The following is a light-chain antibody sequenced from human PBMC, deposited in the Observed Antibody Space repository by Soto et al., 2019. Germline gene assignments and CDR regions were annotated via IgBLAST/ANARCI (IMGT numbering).Light chain of an antibody. Sequence: EIVFAQFPGTLSFSPGERATLSCRASQSVSSSYLAWYQQKPGQTPRLLVYGAYSRATGIQDRFSGSGSGTDFTLTIRRLEPEDFAVYYCKQHGSSPITFGQGTRLEIK. CDR1: QSVSSSY. J-gene: IGKJ5*01. V-gene: IGKV3-20*01. CDR2: GAY. CDR3: KQHGSSPIT.